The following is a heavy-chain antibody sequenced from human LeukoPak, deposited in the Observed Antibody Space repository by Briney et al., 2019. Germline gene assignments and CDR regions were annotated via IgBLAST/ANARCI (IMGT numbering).Heavy chain of an antibody. Sequence: GGSLRLSCAASGITFSSHAMSWVRQAPGKGLELVSLISGSGGHTYYGDSVKGRFTIFRDNSTNRLYLQMNSLRPEDTAVYYCAKGGAATMRDGYNYYYYYMEVWGRGTTVTVSS. J-gene: IGHJ6*03. CDR3: AKGGAATMRDGYNYYYYYMEV. V-gene: IGHV3-23*01. CDR1: GITFSSHA. D-gene: IGHD5-24*01. CDR2: ISGSGGHT.